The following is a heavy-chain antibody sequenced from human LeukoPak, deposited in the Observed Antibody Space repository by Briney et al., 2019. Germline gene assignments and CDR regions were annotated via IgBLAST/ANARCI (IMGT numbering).Heavy chain of an antibody. CDR1: GGSISSGSYY. D-gene: IGHD1-26*01. J-gene: IGHJ5*02. CDR3: ARHEYSGSYYGLSWFDP. V-gene: IGHV4-39*01. CDR2: TYYSGST. Sequence: PSQTLSLTCTVSGGSISSGSYYWSWIRQPAGKGLEWIASTYYSGSTYYNPSLKSRVTISVDTSKNQLSLKLSSLTAADTAVYYCARHEYSGSYYGLSWFDPWGQGTLVAVSS.